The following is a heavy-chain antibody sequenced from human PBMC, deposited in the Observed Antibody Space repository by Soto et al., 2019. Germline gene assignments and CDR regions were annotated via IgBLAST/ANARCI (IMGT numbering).Heavy chain of an antibody. CDR2: ISVYNGNT. CDR1: GYTFTSYG. CDR3: ARSGRPGYYYYIMDV. D-gene: IGHD3-10*01. J-gene: IGHJ6*02. V-gene: IGHV1-18*01. Sequence: ASVKVSCKASGYTFTSYGVSWVRQAPGQGLEWMGWISVYNGNTKYAQKLQGRVTMTTDTSTSTAYMELRGLRSDDTAVYYCARSGRPGYYYYIMDVWGQGTTVTVSS.